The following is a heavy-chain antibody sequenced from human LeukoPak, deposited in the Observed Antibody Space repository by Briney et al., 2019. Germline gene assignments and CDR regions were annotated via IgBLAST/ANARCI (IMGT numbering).Heavy chain of an antibody. CDR3: ARGDSSGCFDY. J-gene: IGHJ4*02. Sequence: SETLSLTCTVSGGSISSYYWSWIRQPPGKGLERIGYIYYSGSTNYNPSLKSRVTISVDTSKNQFSLKLSSVTAADTAVYYCARGDSSGCFDYWGQGTLVTVSS. CDR2: IYYSGST. D-gene: IGHD6-19*01. V-gene: IGHV4-59*08. CDR1: GGSISSYY.